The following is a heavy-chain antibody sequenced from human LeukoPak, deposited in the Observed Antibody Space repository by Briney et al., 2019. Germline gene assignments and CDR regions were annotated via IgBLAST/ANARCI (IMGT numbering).Heavy chain of an antibody. CDR2: IILIFGTA. Sequence: ASVKVSCKASGGTFSSYAISWVRQAPGQGLEWMGRIILIFGTAYYAQKFQGRVTITTDESTSTAYMELSSLRSEDTAVYYCARASRRALDCGGDCYLNYWGQGTLVTVSS. D-gene: IGHD2-21*02. CDR1: GGTFSSYA. V-gene: IGHV1-69*05. J-gene: IGHJ4*02. CDR3: ARASRRALDCGGDCYLNY.